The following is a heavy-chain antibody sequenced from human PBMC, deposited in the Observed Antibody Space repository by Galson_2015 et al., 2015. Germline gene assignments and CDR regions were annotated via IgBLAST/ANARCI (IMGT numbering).Heavy chain of an antibody. CDR3: ASTRGYCSSISCYQVWFDP. CDR1: GFTFSDYG. Sequence: SLRLSCAASGFTFSDYGMNWVRQAPGKGLEWLSYISTSGKTISYADSVKGRFTISRDNAKNSLFLQMNSLRDEDTAVYFCASTRGYCSSISCYQVWFDPWGQGTLVTVSS. CDR2: ISTSGKTI. D-gene: IGHD2-2*01. V-gene: IGHV3-48*02. J-gene: IGHJ5*02.